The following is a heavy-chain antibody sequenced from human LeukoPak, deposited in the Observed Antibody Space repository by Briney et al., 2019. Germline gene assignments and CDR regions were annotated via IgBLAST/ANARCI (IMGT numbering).Heavy chain of an antibody. J-gene: IGHJ5*02. CDR1: GYTFTGYY. CDR3: ARGIKIAVAGRRWFDP. Sequence: ASVTVSCKASGYTFTGYYMHWVRQAPGQGLEWMGWINPNSGGTNYAQKFQGRVTMNRDTSISTAYMELSRLRSYDTAVYYCARGIKIAVAGRRWFDPWGQGTLVTVSS. CDR2: INPNSGGT. D-gene: IGHD6-19*01. V-gene: IGHV1-2*02.